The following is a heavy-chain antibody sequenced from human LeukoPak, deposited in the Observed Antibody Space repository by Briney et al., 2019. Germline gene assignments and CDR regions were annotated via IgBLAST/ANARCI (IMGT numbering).Heavy chain of an antibody. Sequence: PGGSLRLSCPASAFTFSSYAMHWVRQAPGKGLEWVAFISYDGSNKYYADSVKGRFTISRDNSKNTLYLQMNNLRADDTAVYYCAREAGYSSSWLAGNGAFDIWGQGTMVTVSS. CDR1: AFTFSSYA. V-gene: IGHV3-30*04. CDR2: ISYDGSNK. CDR3: AREAGYSSSWLAGNGAFDI. D-gene: IGHD6-13*01. J-gene: IGHJ3*02.